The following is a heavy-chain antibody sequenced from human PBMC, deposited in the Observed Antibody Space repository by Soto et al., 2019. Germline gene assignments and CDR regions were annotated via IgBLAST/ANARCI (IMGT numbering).Heavy chain of an antibody. CDR2: ISYDGSNK. J-gene: IGHJ4*02. Sequence: QVQLVESGGGVVQPGRSLRLYCAASGFTFSSYAMHWVRQAPGKGLEWVAVISYDGSNKYYADSVKGRFTISRDNSKNTLYLQMNSLRAEDTAVYYCAREGLVPAATPWFDYWGQGTLVTVSS. D-gene: IGHD2-2*02. CDR3: AREGLVPAATPWFDY. V-gene: IGHV3-30-3*01. CDR1: GFTFSSYA.